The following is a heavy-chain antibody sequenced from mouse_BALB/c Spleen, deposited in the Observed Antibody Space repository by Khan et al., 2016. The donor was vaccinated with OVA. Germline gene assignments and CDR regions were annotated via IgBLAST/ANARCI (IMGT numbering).Heavy chain of an antibody. D-gene: IGHD3-1*01. J-gene: IGHJ3*01. CDR3: TIGGYGGFAY. V-gene: IGHV1S81*02. Sequence: QVQLQQSGAELVKPGASVKLSCKASGYAFTNYQMYWVKQRPGQGLEWIGEINPSNGGTNFNEKFKSKATLTVDKSSSTEYMQLSSLTSEDSAGYYCTIGGYGGFAYWGQGTLVTVSA. CDR2: INPSNGGT. CDR1: GYAFTNYQ.